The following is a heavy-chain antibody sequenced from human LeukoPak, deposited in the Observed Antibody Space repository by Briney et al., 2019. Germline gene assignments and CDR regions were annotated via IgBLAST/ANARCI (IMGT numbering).Heavy chain of an antibody. D-gene: IGHD4-17*01. V-gene: IGHV3-23*01. CDR1: GFTFSSYA. CDR2: VSGSGGTT. Sequence: GGSLRLSCAASGFTFSSYAMSWVRQAPGKGLKWVAGVSGSGGTTNHADSVKGRFTISRDNSKNTLYVQMNSLRAEDTAVYYCAKGEGTTMYDAFDIWGQGTMVTVSS. CDR3: AKGEGTTMYDAFDI. J-gene: IGHJ3*02.